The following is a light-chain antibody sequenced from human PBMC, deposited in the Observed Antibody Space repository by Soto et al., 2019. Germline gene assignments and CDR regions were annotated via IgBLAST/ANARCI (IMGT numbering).Light chain of an antibody. CDR3: SSYTSNNTRV. J-gene: IGLJ1*01. CDR2: EVS. V-gene: IGLV2-14*01. Sequence: QSVLTQPASVSGSPGQSITISCIGTSXDIGGFYYVSWYQHHPGKGPKLLIYEVSYRPSGISDRFSGSKSGNTASLTISGLQPEDDGDYYCSSYTSNNTRVFGTGTKITVL. CDR1: SXDIGGFYY.